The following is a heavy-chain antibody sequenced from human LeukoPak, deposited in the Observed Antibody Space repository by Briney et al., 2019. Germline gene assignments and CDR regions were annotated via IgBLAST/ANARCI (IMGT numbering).Heavy chain of an antibody. CDR3: ARESSEAFDI. D-gene: IGHD2-2*01. V-gene: IGHV3-21*01. Sequence: GGSLRLSCAASGFTFSSHRMNWVRQAPGKGLEWVSSIGSSSSSIYYADSVKGRFTISRDNAKNSLYLQMNSLRAEDTAVYYCARESSEAFDIWGQGTMVTVSS. J-gene: IGHJ3*02. CDR1: GFTFSSHR. CDR2: IGSSSSSI.